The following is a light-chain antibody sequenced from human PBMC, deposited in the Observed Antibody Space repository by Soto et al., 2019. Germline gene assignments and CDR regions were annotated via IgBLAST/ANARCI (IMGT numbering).Light chain of an antibody. CDR3: QQYNNWPQT. J-gene: IGKJ1*01. CDR1: QSVSSN. CDR2: GAS. Sequence: IVATKSPATLSLYPRERATLSCMASQSVSSNLAWYQQKPGQAPRILIYGASTRATGVPARFSGSGSGTEFTLTISSLQSEDFAVYYCQQYNNWPQTLGQGTKVDIK. V-gene: IGKV3-15*01.